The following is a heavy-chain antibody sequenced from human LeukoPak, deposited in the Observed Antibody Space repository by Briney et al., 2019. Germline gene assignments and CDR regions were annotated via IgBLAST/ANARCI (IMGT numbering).Heavy chain of an antibody. Sequence: GSLRLSCAASGFPFSTYWMSWVRQPPGKGLEWIGSIYYSGSTYYNPSLKSRVTISVDTSKNQFSLKLSSVTAADTAVYYCARVRGYSYGFFDYWGQGTLVTVSS. CDR3: ARVRGYSYGFFDY. J-gene: IGHJ4*02. CDR2: IYYSGST. CDR1: GFPFSTYW. V-gene: IGHV4-4*02. D-gene: IGHD5-18*01.